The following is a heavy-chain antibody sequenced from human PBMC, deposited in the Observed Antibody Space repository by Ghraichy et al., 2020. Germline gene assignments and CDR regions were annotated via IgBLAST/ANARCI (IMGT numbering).Heavy chain of an antibody. V-gene: IGHV3-48*03. CDR3: ARDESGAFDI. CDR1: GFTFSSYE. Sequence: GGSLRLSCAASGFTFSSYEMNWVRQAPGKGPEWVSYVSSGGDTIFYADSVKGRFTISRDNAKNSLYLQVNSLRAEDTAVYYCARDESGAFDIWGQGTMVTVSS. J-gene: IGHJ3*02. CDR2: VSSGGDTI. D-gene: IGHD6-25*01.